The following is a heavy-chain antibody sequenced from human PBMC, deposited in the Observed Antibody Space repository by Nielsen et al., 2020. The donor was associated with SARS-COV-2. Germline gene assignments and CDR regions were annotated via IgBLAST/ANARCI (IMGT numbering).Heavy chain of an antibody. D-gene: IGHD6-13*01. CDR3: ARQQLGAAGPNYYYYYGMDV. V-gene: IGHV5-10-1*01. J-gene: IGHJ6*02. Sequence: VRPMPGKGLEWMGRIDPSDSYTNYSPSFQGHVTISADKSISTAYLQWSSLKASDTAMYYCARQQLGAAGPNYYYYYGMDVWGQGTTVTVSS. CDR2: IDPSDSYT.